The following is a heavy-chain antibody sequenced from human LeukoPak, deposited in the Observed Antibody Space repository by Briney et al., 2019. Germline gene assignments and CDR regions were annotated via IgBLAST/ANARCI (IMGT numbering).Heavy chain of an antibody. Sequence: PGGTLRLSCVASGFTFSTYGMSWVRQAPGKGLEWVSAISGSGGSTYYADSVKGRFTISRDNSKNTLYLQMNSLRAEDTAVYYCARDITMIVVAPDYWGQGTLVTVSS. CDR3: ARDITMIVVAPDY. D-gene: IGHD3-22*01. V-gene: IGHV3-23*01. J-gene: IGHJ4*02. CDR1: GFTFSTYG. CDR2: ISGSGGST.